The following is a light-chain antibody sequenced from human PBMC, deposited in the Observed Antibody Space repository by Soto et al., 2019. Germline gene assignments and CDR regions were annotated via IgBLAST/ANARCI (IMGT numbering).Light chain of an antibody. Sequence: QSVLTQPASVSGSPGQSITISCTGTSSDVGSHNLVSWYQQHPGKAPKLMIYEVTKRPSGVSDRFSGSKSGNTASLTISLLQTEDEADYYCCSYVDSSTFRYVFGTGTKVTVL. V-gene: IGLV2-23*02. CDR2: EVT. J-gene: IGLJ1*01. CDR3: CSYVDSSTFRYV. CDR1: SSDVGSHNL.